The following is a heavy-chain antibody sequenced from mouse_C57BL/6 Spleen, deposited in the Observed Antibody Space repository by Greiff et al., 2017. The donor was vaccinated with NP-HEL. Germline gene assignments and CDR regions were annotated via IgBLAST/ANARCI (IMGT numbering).Heavy chain of an antibody. J-gene: IGHJ2*01. D-gene: IGHD2-1*01. Sequence: EVQLQQSGAELVRPGASVKLSCTASGFNIKDDYMHWVKQRPEQGLEWIGWIDPENGDTEYASKFQGKATITADTSSNTAYLQLSSLTSEDTAVYYCTTIPSLYGNYFDYWGQGTTLTVSS. CDR1: GFNIKDDY. CDR3: TTIPSLYGNYFDY. CDR2: IDPENGDT. V-gene: IGHV14-4*01.